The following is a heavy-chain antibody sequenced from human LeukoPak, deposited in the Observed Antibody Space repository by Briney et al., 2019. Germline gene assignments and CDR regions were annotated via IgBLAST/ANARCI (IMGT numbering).Heavy chain of an antibody. Sequence: PSKTLSLTCTVSGGSISSYYWSWIRQPAGKGLEWVGRIYTSGSTNYNPSLKSRVTISVDTSKNHFSLKLSSVTAADTAVYYCARDGGCSSTSCPYYYYGMDVWGQGTTVTVSS. V-gene: IGHV4-4*07. J-gene: IGHJ6*02. CDR2: IYTSGST. D-gene: IGHD2-2*01. CDR3: ARDGGCSSTSCPYYYYGMDV. CDR1: GGSISSYY.